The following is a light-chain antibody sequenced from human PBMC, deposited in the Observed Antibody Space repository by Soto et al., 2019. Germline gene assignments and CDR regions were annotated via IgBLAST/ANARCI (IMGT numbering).Light chain of an antibody. CDR1: QSISNW. CDR3: QQYKSYVL. Sequence: IQLTQSPSSLSASVGDRVAITCRASQSISNWLAWYQQKPGKAPKLLIYDASSLESGVPSRFSGSGSGTEFTLTISNVQPDEFATDYCQQYKSYVLVGQGERREIK. CDR2: DAS. V-gene: IGKV1-5*01. J-gene: IGKJ5*01.